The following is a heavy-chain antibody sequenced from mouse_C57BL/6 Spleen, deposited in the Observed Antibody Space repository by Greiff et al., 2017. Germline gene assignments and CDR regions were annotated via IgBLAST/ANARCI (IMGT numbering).Heavy chain of an antibody. Sequence: EVQLKESGPELVKPGASVKIPCKASGYTFTDYNMDWVQQSHGKSLEWIGDINPNNGGTIYNQKFKGKATLTVDKSSSTAYMELRSLTSEDTAVYYCARRATVVAPFAYWGQGTLVTVSA. D-gene: IGHD1-1*01. J-gene: IGHJ3*01. CDR2: INPNNGGT. CDR1: GYTFTDYN. CDR3: ARRATVVAPFAY. V-gene: IGHV1-18*01.